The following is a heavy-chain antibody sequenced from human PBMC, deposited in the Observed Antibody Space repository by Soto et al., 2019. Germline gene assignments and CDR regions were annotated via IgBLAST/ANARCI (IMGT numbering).Heavy chain of an antibody. Sequence: QLQLQESGSGLVKPSQTLSLTCAVSGGSISSGGYSWSWIRQAPGKGLEWIGYIYHSGSTYYNPSLKRRVTISLDRSEDQFHLTLGSVTAAERAVFDRARPHYVGSGHGMDGWGEGTTVAASP. J-gene: IGHJ6*01. CDR3: ARPHYVGSGHGMDG. V-gene: IGHV4-30-2*01. CDR2: IYHSGST. CDR1: GGSISSGGYS. D-gene: IGHD3-16*01.